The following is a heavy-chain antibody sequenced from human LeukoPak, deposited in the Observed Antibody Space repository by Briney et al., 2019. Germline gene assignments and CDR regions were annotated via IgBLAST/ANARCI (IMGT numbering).Heavy chain of an antibody. CDR2: INPNSDGI. J-gene: IGHJ4*02. V-gene: IGHV1-2*02. CDR3: ARGLRYSSSSFDY. Sequence: GASVKVSCKASGYTFTGYYMHWVRQAPGQGLEWMGWINPNSDGINYAQKFQGRVTMTRDTSISTAYMELSRLRSDDTAVYYCARGLRYSSSSFDYWGQGTLVTVSS. CDR1: GYTFTGYY. D-gene: IGHD6-6*01.